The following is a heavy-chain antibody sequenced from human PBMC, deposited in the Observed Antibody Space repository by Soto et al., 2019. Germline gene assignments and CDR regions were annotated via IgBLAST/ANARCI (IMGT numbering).Heavy chain of an antibody. CDR1: GDSLNTGGYY. J-gene: IGHJ5*02. CDR3: ARYGATPRPLSWTGMGWFHP. CDR2: IYFNGKT. Sequence: QVQLQESGPGLVKPSETVSLTCTVSGDSLNTGGYYWNWIRPLPVQGLEWLGHIYFNGKTNDTFSLNTRPSFSLDKSKTQFSLRLSLVAAALSCINYRARYGATPRPLSWTGMGWFHPWGPGMLV. V-gene: IGHV4-31*03. D-gene: IGHD5-18*01.